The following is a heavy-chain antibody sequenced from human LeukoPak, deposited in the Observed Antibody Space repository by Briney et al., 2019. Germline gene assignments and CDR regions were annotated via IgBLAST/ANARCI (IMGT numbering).Heavy chain of an antibody. CDR2: IIPILGIA. Sequence: GASVKVSCKASGGTFSSYAISWVRQAPGQGLEWMGRIIPILGIANYAQKFQGRVTITADKSTSTAYMELSSLRSEDTAVYYCARGKSGSYGLVDYWGQGTLVTVSS. CDR3: ARGKSGSYGLVDY. CDR1: GGTFSSYA. J-gene: IGHJ4*02. D-gene: IGHD1-26*01. V-gene: IGHV1-69*04.